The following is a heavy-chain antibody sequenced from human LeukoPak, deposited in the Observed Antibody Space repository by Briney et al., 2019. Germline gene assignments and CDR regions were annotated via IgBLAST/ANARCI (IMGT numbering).Heavy chain of an antibody. J-gene: IGHJ4*02. D-gene: IGHD3-22*01. V-gene: IGHV1-69*01. Sequence: SVTVSCTASGGTFSSYAISWVRQAPGQGLEWMGGIIPIFGTANYAQKFQGRVTITADESTSTAYMELSSLRSEDTAVYYCASDVDSSGYSAYFDYWGQGTLVTVSS. CDR3: ASDVDSSGYSAYFDY. CDR2: IIPIFGTA. CDR1: GGTFSSYA.